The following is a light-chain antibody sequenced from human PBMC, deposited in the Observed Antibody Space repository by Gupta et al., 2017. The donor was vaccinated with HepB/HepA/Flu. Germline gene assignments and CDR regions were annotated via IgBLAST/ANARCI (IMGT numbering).Light chain of an antibody. V-gene: IGKV2-28*01. CDR1: QSLLDSNGYNY. Sequence: DIAMTQSPLSLLATPGEPASISCRSSQSLLDSNGYNYLDWYLQNPGQSPQLLIYWGSNRASGVPDRFSGSGSGTDCTLKNSRVEAEDVGVYYSMQAIQIPTWACGQGTKVEIK. CDR2: WGS. J-gene: IGKJ1*01. CDR3: MQAIQIPTWA.